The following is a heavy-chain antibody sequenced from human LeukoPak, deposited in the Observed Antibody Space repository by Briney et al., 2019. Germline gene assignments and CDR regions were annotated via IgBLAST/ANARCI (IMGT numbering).Heavy chain of an antibody. D-gene: IGHD2-2*02. CDR3: AREDQLLYSYYYYGMDV. CDR1: GGTFSSYA. Sequence: SVKVSCKASGGTFSSYAISWVRQAPGQGLEWMGRIIPILGIANYAQKFQGRVTITADKSTSTAYMELSSLRSEDTAEYYCAREDQLLYSYYYYGMDVWGQGTTVTVPS. V-gene: IGHV1-69*04. J-gene: IGHJ6*02. CDR2: IIPILGIA.